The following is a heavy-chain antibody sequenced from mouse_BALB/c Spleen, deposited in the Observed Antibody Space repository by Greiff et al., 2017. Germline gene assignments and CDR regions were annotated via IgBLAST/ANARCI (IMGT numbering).Heavy chain of an antibody. CDR2: ISSGGST. Sequence: EVKLVESGGGLVKPGGSLKLSCAASGFTFSSYALSWVRQTPEKRLEWVASISSGGSTYYPDSVKGRFTISRDNARNILYLQMSSLRSEDTAMYYCAREGLMSTTYAMDYWGQGTSVTVSS. CDR3: AREGLMSTTYAMDY. D-gene: IGHD2-4*01. V-gene: IGHV5-6-5*01. J-gene: IGHJ4*01. CDR1: GFTFSSYA.